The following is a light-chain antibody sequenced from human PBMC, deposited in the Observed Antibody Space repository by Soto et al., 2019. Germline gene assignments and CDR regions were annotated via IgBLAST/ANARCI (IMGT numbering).Light chain of an antibody. J-gene: IGKJ4*01. CDR3: QQYSSWPLT. CDR1: QSVRSN. CDR2: GAS. Sequence: EIVMTQSPATLSASPGERATLFCRASQSVRSNFLAWYQQKPGQAPRLLIYGASTRATGVPARFSGSGSGTEFTLTISSLQSEDFAVYYCQQYSSWPLTFGGGTKVEIK. V-gene: IGKV3-15*01.